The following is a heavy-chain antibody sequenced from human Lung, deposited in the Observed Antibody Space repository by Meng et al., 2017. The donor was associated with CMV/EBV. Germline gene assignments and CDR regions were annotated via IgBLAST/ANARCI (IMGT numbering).Heavy chain of an antibody. CDR1: GYPFGSCG. CDR2: IGADNGNT. J-gene: IGHJ4*02. Sequence: ASGYPFGSCGITWVRQAPGQGLEWVGWIGADNGNTNYAQKFQGRVTLTTDTSTRTAYMDLGGLRSDDSAVYYCARAGAAVTTHFDFWGQGTLVTVSS. CDR3: ARAGAAVTTHFDF. D-gene: IGHD4-17*01. V-gene: IGHV1-18*01.